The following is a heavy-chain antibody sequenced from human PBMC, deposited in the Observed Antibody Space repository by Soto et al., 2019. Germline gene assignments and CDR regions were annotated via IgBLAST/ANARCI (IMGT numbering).Heavy chain of an antibody. CDR1: GGSVSSGSYY. D-gene: IGHD3-22*01. Sequence: SETLSLTCTVSGGSVSSGSYYRSWIRQPPGKGLEWIGYIYYSGSTNYNPSLKSRVTISVDTSKNQFSLKLSSVTAADTAVYYCARLDDSNTFDYWGQGTLVTVSS. CDR2: IYYSGST. V-gene: IGHV4-61*01. CDR3: ARLDDSNTFDY. J-gene: IGHJ4*02.